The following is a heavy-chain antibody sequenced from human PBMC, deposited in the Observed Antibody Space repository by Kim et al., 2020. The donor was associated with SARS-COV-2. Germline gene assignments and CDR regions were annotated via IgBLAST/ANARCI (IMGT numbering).Heavy chain of an antibody. Sequence: SETLSLTCAVYGGSFSGYYWSWIRQPPGKGLEWIGEINHSGSTNYNPSLKSRVTISVDTSKNQFSLKLSSVTAADTAVYYCARNVVVPAAMRYYYYYYGMDVWGQGTTVTVSS. CDR2: INHSGST. D-gene: IGHD2-2*01. CDR3: ARNVVVPAAMRYYYYYYGMDV. V-gene: IGHV4-34*01. CDR1: GGSFSGYY. J-gene: IGHJ6*02.